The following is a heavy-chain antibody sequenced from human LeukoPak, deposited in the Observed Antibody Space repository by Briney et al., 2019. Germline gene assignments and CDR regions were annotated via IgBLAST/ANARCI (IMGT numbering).Heavy chain of an antibody. CDR3: AKIGEYGDYFDY. CDR1: GFTFSSYA. Sequence: PGGSLTLSCAASGFTFSSYAMSWVRQAPGKGLEWVSAISGSGGSTYYADSVKGRFTISRDNSKNMLYLQMNSLRAEDTAVYYCAKIGEYGDYFDYWGQGTLVTVSS. CDR2: ISGSGGST. V-gene: IGHV3-23*01. J-gene: IGHJ4*02. D-gene: IGHD4-17*01.